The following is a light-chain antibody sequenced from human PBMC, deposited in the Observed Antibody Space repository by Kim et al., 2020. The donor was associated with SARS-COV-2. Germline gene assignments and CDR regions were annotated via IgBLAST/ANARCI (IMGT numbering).Light chain of an antibody. J-gene: IGLJ3*02. CDR2: YDD. CDR1: TSNIGSHA. Sequence: QSVLTQAPSVSGAPRQRVTISCSGSTSNIGSHAVNWYQLIPGKAPKLLIYYDDLLPSGVSDRFSGSKTDTSASLAISGLQSEDEAEYYCASWDDSLNGWVFGGGTKLTVL. V-gene: IGLV1-36*01. CDR3: ASWDDSLNGWV.